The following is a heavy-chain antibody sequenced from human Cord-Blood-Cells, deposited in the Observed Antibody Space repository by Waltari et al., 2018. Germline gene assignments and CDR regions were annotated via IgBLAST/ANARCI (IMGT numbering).Heavy chain of an antibody. Sequence: QVQLVQSGAEVKKPGSSVRVSCKASGGTFSSYAISWLRQAPGQGLEWMGGIIPIFGTANYAQKFQGRVTITADESTSTAYMELSSLRSEDTAVYYCASSRRTGYSSGWYDYWGQGTLVTVSS. V-gene: IGHV1-69*01. CDR1: GGTFSSYA. J-gene: IGHJ4*02. D-gene: IGHD6-19*01. CDR3: ASSRRTGYSSGWYDY. CDR2: IIPIFGTA.